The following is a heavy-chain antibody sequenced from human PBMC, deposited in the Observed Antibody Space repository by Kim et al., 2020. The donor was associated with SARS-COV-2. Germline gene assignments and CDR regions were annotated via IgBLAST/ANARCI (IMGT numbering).Heavy chain of an antibody. V-gene: IGHV3-48*04. CDR2: ISNTHSPT. CDR3: ARSRPLGGITFDY. CDR1: GFPFSDFS. Sequence: GGSLRLSCATSGFPFSDFSMNWVRQAPGKGLEWVSFISNTHSPTYYADSVKGRFTISRDDANNLLYLQMDSLTVDDTAVYYCARSRPLGGITFDYWGQGSRVTVSS. J-gene: IGHJ4*02. D-gene: IGHD3-16*01.